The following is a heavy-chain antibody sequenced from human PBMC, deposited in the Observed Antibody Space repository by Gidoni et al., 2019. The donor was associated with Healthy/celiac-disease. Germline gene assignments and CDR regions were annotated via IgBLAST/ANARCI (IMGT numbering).Heavy chain of an antibody. CDR1: GLTFSSYA. Sequence: EVPLVESGGGLVQPGGSLRLSCSASGLTFSSYAMHWFRQAPGKGLEYVSAISSNGGSTYYADSVKGRFTISRDNSKNTLYLQMSSLRAEDTAVYYCVKDLTQRWPDDAFDIWGQGTMVTVSS. CDR3: VKDLTQRWPDDAFDI. V-gene: IGHV3-64D*06. D-gene: IGHD7-27*01. CDR2: ISSNGGST. J-gene: IGHJ3*02.